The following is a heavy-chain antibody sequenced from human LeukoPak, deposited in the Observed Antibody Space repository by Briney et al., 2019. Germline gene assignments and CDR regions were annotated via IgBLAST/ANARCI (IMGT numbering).Heavy chain of an antibody. CDR3: ARDRRELWLARRVDY. CDR1: GYTFTGYY. CDR2: ISAYNGNT. J-gene: IGHJ4*02. D-gene: IGHD6-19*01. Sequence: GASVKVSRKASGYTFTGYYIHWVRQAPGQGLEWMGWISAYNGNTNYAQKLQGRVTMTTDTSTSTAYMELRSLRSDDTAVYYCARDRRELWLARRVDYWGQGTLVTVSS. V-gene: IGHV1-18*04.